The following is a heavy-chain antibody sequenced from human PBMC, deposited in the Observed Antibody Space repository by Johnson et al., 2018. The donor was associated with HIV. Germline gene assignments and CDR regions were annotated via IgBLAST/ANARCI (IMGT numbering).Heavy chain of an antibody. J-gene: IGHJ3*02. Sequence: EQLVESGGGVVRPGGSLRLSCAASGFTFDDYGMSWVRQAPGKGLEWVSGINWNGGSKSYADSVKGRFTISRDNAKNSLYLQMNSLRAEDTALYYCARDLYYGSGSSVAFDIWGQGTMVTVSS. V-gene: IGHV3-20*04. CDR2: INWNGGSK. D-gene: IGHD3-10*01. CDR3: ARDLYYGSGSSVAFDI. CDR1: GFTFDDYG.